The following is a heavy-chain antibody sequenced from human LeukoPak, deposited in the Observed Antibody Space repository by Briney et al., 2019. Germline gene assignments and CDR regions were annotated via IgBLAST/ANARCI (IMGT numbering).Heavy chain of an antibody. J-gene: IGHJ4*02. Sequence: PGGSLRLSCAASGFTFSNSAMHWVRQALGKGLEWVAVISYDGSKKFYADSVKGRFTISRDNSKNTLYLQMSLLRADDTAVYYCARDLNDRNGNSCYFDNWGQGTLVTVSS. D-gene: IGHD1-1*01. CDR1: GFTFSNSA. V-gene: IGHV3-30-3*01. CDR2: ISYDGSKK. CDR3: ARDLNDRNGNSCYFDN.